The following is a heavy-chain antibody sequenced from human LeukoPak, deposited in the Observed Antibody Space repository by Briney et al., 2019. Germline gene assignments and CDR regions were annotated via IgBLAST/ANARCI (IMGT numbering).Heavy chain of an antibody. J-gene: IGHJ4*02. CDR3: ARGWDLFDY. V-gene: IGHV3-72*01. D-gene: IGHD1-26*01. Sequence: GGSLRLSCAAFGFTFSDHYMDWVRQAPGKGLEWVGRTRNKANSYTTEYAASVKGRFTISRDDSKNSLYLQMNSLKTEDTAVYYCARGWDLFDYWGQGTLVTVSS. CDR2: TRNKANSYTT. CDR1: GFTFSDHY.